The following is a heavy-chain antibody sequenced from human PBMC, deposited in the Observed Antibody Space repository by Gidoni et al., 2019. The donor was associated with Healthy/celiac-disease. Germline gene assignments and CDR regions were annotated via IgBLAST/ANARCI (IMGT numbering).Heavy chain of an antibody. CDR2: IWYDGSNK. J-gene: IGHJ6*02. D-gene: IGHD2-2*01. CDR1: GFTFSSHG. CDR3: ARERRDIVVVPAAHYYYYGMDV. V-gene: IGHV3-33*01. Sequence: QVQLVESGGGVVQPGRSLRLSCAASGFTFSSHGMPWVRQAPGKGLEWVAVIWYDGSNKYYADSVKGRFTISRDNSKNTLYLQMNSLRAEVTAVYYCARERRDIVVVPAAHYYYYGMDVWGQGTTVTVSS.